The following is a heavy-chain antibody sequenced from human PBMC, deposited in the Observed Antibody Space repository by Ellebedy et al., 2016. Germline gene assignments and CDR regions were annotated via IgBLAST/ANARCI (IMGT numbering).Heavy chain of an antibody. CDR1: GGSFSGYY. CDR3: ARAPYYEILTGYFHDAFDI. CDR2: INHSGSI. D-gene: IGHD3-9*01. V-gene: IGHV4-34*01. Sequence: SETLSLXCAVYGGSFSGYYWSWIRQPPGKGLEWIGEINHSGSINFNPSLKSRVTISVDTSKSQFSLKLSSVTAADTAVYYCARAPYYEILTGYFHDAFDIWGQGTLVTVSS. J-gene: IGHJ3*02.